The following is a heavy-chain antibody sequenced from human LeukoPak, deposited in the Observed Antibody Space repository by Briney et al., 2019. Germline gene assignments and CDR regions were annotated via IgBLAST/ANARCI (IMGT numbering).Heavy chain of an antibody. Sequence: ASVKVSCKASGGTFSSYAISWVRQAPGQGLEWMGRIIPILGIANYAQKFQGRVTITADKSTSTAYMELSSLRSEDTAVYYCAREQGYCSSTSCPGGDYWGQGTLVTVSS. J-gene: IGHJ4*02. CDR3: AREQGYCSSTSCPGGDY. V-gene: IGHV1-69*04. CDR2: IIPILGIA. CDR1: GGTFSSYA. D-gene: IGHD2-2*01.